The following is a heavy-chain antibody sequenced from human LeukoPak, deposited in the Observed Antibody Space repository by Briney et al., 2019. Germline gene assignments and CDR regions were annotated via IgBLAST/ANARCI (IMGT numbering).Heavy chain of an antibody. Sequence: GGSLRLSCAASGFTFSNYWMSWVRQAPGKGLEWVANIKQDGGEKYYVDSVKGRFTISRDSAMNSLCLQMNSLKAEDTAVYYCVRTDRTNNGPREWGQGTLVTVSS. J-gene: IGHJ4*02. CDR1: GFTFSNYW. D-gene: IGHD1/OR15-1a*01. CDR2: IKQDGGEK. CDR3: VRTDRTNNGPRE. V-gene: IGHV3-7*03.